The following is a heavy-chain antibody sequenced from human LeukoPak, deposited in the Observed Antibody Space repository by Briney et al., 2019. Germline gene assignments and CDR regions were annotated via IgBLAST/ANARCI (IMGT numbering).Heavy chain of an antibody. D-gene: IGHD1-26*01. Sequence: GGSLRPSCAVSGFTFSSYWMTWVRQAPGKGLEWVASVKEDGSEKYYEDSVKGRFTISRANAKNSLYLQMNSLRAKDTAVYYCAKIHHPSYYLPDYWGQGTLVTVSS. CDR3: AKIHHPSYYLPDY. CDR2: VKEDGSEK. CDR1: GFTFSSYW. J-gene: IGHJ4*02. V-gene: IGHV3-7*02.